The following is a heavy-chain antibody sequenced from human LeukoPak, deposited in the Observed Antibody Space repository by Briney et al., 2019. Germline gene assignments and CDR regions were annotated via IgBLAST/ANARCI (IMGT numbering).Heavy chain of an antibody. D-gene: IGHD1-26*01. CDR3: TRGQVRYSGSYYWFDP. Sequence: GGSLRLSCTASGFTFGDYAMSWVRQAPGKGLEWVGFIRSKAYGGTTEYAASVKGRFTISRDDSKSIAYLQMNSLKTEDTAVYYCTRGQVRYSGSYYWFDPWGQGTLVTVSS. CDR2: IRSKAYGGTT. CDR1: GFTFGDYA. J-gene: IGHJ5*02. V-gene: IGHV3-49*04.